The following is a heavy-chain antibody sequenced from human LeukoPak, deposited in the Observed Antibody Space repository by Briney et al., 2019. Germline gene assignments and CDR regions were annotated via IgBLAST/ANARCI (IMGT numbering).Heavy chain of an antibody. CDR2: IYYSGST. Sequence: SETLSLTCTVSGGSISSYYWSWIRQPPGKGLEWIGYIYYSGSTNHNPSLKSRVTISVDTSKNQFSLKLSSVTAADTAVYYCARGPVDTAMVPSFDYWGQGTLVTVSS. J-gene: IGHJ4*02. D-gene: IGHD5-18*01. V-gene: IGHV4-59*01. CDR3: ARGPVDTAMVPSFDY. CDR1: GGSISSYY.